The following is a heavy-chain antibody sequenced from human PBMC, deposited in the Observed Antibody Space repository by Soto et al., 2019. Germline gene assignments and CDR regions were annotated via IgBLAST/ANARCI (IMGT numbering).Heavy chain of an antibody. CDR2: IIPIFGTA. Sequence: QVQLVQSGAEVKKPGSSVKVSCKASGGTFSSYAISWVRQAPGQGLEWLGGIIPIFGTANYAQKFQGRVTITADESTSTSYMELSSLRSEDTAVYYCARVRGGDRHLYWYFDLWGRGTLVTVSS. CDR3: ARVRGGDRHLYWYFDL. V-gene: IGHV1-69*01. CDR1: GGTFSSYA. D-gene: IGHD2-21*02. J-gene: IGHJ2*01.